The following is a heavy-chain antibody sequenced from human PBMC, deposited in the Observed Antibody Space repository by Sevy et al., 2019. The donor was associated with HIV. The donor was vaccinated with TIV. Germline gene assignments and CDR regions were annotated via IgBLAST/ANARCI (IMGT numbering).Heavy chain of an antibody. CDR1: GFTFSSYA. Sequence: GGSLRLSCAASGFTFSSYAMHWVRQAPGKGLEWVAVISYDGSNKYYADSVKGRFTISRDNSKNTLYLQMNSLRAEDTAVYYCARGGPVAGAGEFVYWGQGTLVTDSS. V-gene: IGHV3-30-3*01. CDR3: ARGGPVAGAGEFVY. J-gene: IGHJ4*02. CDR2: ISYDGSNK. D-gene: IGHD6-19*01.